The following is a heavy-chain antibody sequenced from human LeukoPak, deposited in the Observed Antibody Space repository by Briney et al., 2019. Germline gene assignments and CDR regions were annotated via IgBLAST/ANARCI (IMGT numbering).Heavy chain of an antibody. V-gene: IGHV1-69*13. D-gene: IGHD2-15*01. CDR1: GGTLRNYG. Sequence: SVKVSCKTSGGTLRNYGFTCGRQAPRHGLKWMGGIIPIFGTGKYSQKFQRRVTIIADEFTRTAYMEMSSLRSEDTAVYYCASRYCSGGSCFSRDYYYYYMDVWGKGTTVTVSS. CDR3: ASRYCSGGSCFSRDYYYYYMDV. CDR2: IIPIFGTG. J-gene: IGHJ6*03.